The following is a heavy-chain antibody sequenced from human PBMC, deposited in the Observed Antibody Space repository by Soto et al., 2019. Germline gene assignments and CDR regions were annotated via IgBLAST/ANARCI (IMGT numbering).Heavy chain of an antibody. V-gene: IGHV4-39*01. CDR2: IYYSGST. Sequence: QLQLQESGPGLVKPSETLSLTCTVSGGSISSSSYYWGWIRQPPGKGLEWIGSIYYSGSTYYNPSLKSRVTISVDTSKNQFSLKLSSVTAADTAVYYCARHVYDYVWGSYRPGPWFDPWGQGTLVTVSS. CDR1: GGSISSSSYY. D-gene: IGHD3-16*02. J-gene: IGHJ5*02. CDR3: ARHVYDYVWGSYRPGPWFDP.